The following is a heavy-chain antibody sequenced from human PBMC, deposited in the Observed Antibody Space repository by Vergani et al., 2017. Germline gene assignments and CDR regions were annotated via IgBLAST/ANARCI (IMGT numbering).Heavy chain of an antibody. J-gene: IGHJ6*02. CDR3: ARRPADDYYYYGMDV. Sequence: QLQLQESGPGLVKPSETLSLTCTVSGGSISSSSYYWGWIRQPPGKGLEWIGSIYYSGSTYYNPSLKSRVTISVDTSKNQFSLKLSSVTAADTAVYYCARRPADDYYYYGMDVWGQGTTVTVSS. CDR1: GGSISSSSYY. CDR2: IYYSGST. V-gene: IGHV4-39*01.